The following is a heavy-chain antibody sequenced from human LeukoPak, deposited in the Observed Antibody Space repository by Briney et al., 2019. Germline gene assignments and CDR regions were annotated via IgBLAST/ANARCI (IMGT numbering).Heavy chain of an antibody. V-gene: IGHV3-7*01. Sequence: GGSLRLSCAASGFTFSSYSMNWVRQAPGKGLAWVANIKHDGSEKYYLDSVKGRFTISRDNAKNSLYLQMNSLRAEDTAVYYCARGELSGFDYWGQGTLVTVSS. CDR1: GFTFSSYS. CDR3: ARGELSGFDY. J-gene: IGHJ4*02. CDR2: IKHDGSEK. D-gene: IGHD3-10*01.